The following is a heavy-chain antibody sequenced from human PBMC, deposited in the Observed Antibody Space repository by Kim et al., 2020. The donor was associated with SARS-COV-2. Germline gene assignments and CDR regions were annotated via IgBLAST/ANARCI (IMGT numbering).Heavy chain of an antibody. D-gene: IGHD6-19*01. Sequence: SETLSLTCTVSGGSISSYYWSWIRQPPGKGLEWIGYIYYSGSTNYNPSLKSRVTISVDTSKNQFSLKLSSVTAADTAVYYCAGYSSGWYGYYGMDVWGQGTTVTVSS. CDR2: IYYSGST. CDR1: GGSISSYY. V-gene: IGHV4-59*08. CDR3: AGYSSGWYGYYGMDV. J-gene: IGHJ6*02.